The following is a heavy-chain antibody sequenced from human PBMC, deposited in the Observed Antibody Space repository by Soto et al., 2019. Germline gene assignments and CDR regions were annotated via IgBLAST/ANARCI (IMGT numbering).Heavy chain of an antibody. Sequence: GESLKISCKGSGYSFTSYWISWVRQMPGKGLEWMGRIDPSDSYTNYSPSFQGHVTISADKSISTAYLQWSSLKASDTAMYYCAKHGGGSKTKKTGMDVWGQGTTVTVSS. CDR2: IDPSDSYT. J-gene: IGHJ6*02. CDR3: AKHGGGSKTKKTGMDV. D-gene: IGHD3-16*01. V-gene: IGHV5-10-1*01. CDR1: GYSFTSYW.